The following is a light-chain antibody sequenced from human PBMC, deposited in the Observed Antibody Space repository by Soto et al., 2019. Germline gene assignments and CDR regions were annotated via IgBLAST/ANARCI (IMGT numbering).Light chain of an antibody. Sequence: QSVLTQPPSVSAAPGQKVTISCSGSSSNIGINYVSWYQQVPGTAPKLLIYYNNKRPSGIPDRFSGSKSGTSATLGITGLQTGDDAEYYCGTWASSLSAGVFGGGTKLTVL. CDR3: GTWASSLSAGV. V-gene: IGLV1-51*01. CDR2: YNN. CDR1: SSNIGINY. J-gene: IGLJ2*01.